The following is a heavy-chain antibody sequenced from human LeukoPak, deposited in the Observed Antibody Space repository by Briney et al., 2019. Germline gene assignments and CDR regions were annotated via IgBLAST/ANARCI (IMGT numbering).Heavy chain of an antibody. Sequence: PGGSLRLSCAASGFTFTSYRMHWVRQAPGEGLLWVSRIKQDGRTTSYADSVRGRFTISRDDAKNTVYLQMNGLRAEDTAVYYCARSGNYRWDYWGQGTLVTVSS. D-gene: IGHD1-7*01. CDR3: ARSGNYRWDY. V-gene: IGHV3-74*01. CDR1: GFTFTSYR. J-gene: IGHJ4*02. CDR2: IKQDGRTT.